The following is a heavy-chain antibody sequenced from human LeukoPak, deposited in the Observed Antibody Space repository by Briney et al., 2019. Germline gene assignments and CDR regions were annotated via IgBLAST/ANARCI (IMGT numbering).Heavy chain of an antibody. CDR2: IKSKTDGETT. CDR3: TTDLGTYYHGSQRLIPIDY. J-gene: IGHJ4*02. D-gene: IGHD3-10*01. CDR1: GFTFTNAW. V-gene: IGHV3-15*05. Sequence: GGSLRLSCVDSGFTFTNAWMSWVRQAPGKGLEWIGRIKSKTDGETTNYAEPVRGRFTISRDDSKSAVYLQMNSLKIEDTAVYYCTTDLGTYYHGSQRLIPIDYWGQGTLVIVSS.